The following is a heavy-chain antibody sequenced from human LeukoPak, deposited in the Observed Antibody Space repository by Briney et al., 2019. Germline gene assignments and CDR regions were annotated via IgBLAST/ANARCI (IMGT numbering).Heavy chain of an antibody. Sequence: SETLSLTCTVSGYSISSDYYWGLLRPPPGKGLGRIGSNYHGGTTYYHPSRKSRVTISVDTSKNQSALKLSSVNAADTAVYYCARAGRRLFGVLIPLSFDYWGQGTLVTVSS. V-gene: IGHV4-38-2*02. CDR2: NYHGGTT. J-gene: IGHJ4*02. CDR1: GYSISSDYY. D-gene: IGHD3-3*01. CDR3: ARAGRRLFGVLIPLSFDY.